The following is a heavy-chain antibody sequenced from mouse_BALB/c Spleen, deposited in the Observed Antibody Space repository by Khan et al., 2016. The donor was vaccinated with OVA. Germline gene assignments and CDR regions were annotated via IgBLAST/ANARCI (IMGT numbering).Heavy chain of an antibody. CDR2: INPTSGYT. J-gene: IGHJ2*01. V-gene: IGHV1-7*01. Sequence: VQLLESGAELAKPGASVKLSCKASGYTFTTYWMPWVHQRPGQGLEWIGYINPTSGYTYYNEKIKDRATLSADKSSSTAYLQLSSLTSEDSAVYYCTRDRIEYWGQGTTLTVAS. CDR3: TRDRIEY. CDR1: GYTFTTYW.